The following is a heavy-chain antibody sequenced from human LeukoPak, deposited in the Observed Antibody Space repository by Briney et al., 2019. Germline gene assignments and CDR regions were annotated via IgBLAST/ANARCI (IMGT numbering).Heavy chain of an antibody. CDR3: AREVSIAAGGWFDP. Sequence: PSGTLSLTCAVSGGSISSSNWWSWVRQPPGKGLEWIGEIYHSGSTNYNPSLKSRVTISVDKSKNQFSLKLSSVTAADTAVYYCAREVSIAAGGWFDPWGQGTLVTVSS. V-gene: IGHV4-4*02. J-gene: IGHJ5*02. CDR1: GGSISSSNW. CDR2: IYHSGST. D-gene: IGHD6-13*01.